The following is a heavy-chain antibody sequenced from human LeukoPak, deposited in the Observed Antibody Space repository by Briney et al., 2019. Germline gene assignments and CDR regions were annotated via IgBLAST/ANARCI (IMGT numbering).Heavy chain of an antibody. Sequence: SETLSLTCAVYGGSFSGYYWSWIRQPPGKGLEWIGEINHSGSTNYNPSLKSRVTISVDTSKNQFSLKLSSVTAADTAVYYCARAKRPYSSGWYYFDYWGKGTLVTVSS. J-gene: IGHJ4*02. CDR2: INHSGST. D-gene: IGHD6-19*01. CDR3: ARAKRPYSSGWYYFDY. CDR1: GGSFSGYY. V-gene: IGHV4-34*01.